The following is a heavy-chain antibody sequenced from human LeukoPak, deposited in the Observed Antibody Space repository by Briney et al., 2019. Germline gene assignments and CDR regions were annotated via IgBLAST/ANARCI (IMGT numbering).Heavy chain of an antibody. Sequence: SETLSLTCTVSGGSISSSSYYWGWIRQPPGKGLEWIGSIYYSGSTYYNPSLKSRVTISVDTSKNQFSLKLSSVTAADTAVYYCARGGWARGPSLSFRGVQMRRWFDPWGQGTLVTVSS. CDR3: ARGGWARGPSLSFRGVQMRRWFDP. CDR2: IYYSGST. CDR1: GGSISSSSYY. J-gene: IGHJ5*02. D-gene: IGHD3-10*01. V-gene: IGHV4-39*07.